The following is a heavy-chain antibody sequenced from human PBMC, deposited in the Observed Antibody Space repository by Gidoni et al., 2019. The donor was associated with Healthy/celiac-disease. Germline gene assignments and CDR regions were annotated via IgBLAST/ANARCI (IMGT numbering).Heavy chain of an antibody. D-gene: IGHD3-3*01. CDR1: GYTFTSYD. V-gene: IGHV1-8*01. J-gene: IGHJ6*02. CDR2: MNPNSGNT. Sequence: QVQLVQSGAEVTKPGASVKVSCKASGYTFTSYDINWVRQATGQGLEWMGWMNPNSGNTGYAQKFQGRVTMTRNTSISTAYMELSSLRSEDTAVYYCARKGYDFWSGYYGMDVWGQGTTVTVSS. CDR3: ARKGYDFWSGYYGMDV.